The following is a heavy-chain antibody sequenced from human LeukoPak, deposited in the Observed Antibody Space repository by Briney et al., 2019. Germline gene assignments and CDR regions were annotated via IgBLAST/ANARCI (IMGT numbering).Heavy chain of an antibody. CDR1: GFTFSDYY. CDR3: ASASSGPRTDY. J-gene: IGHJ4*02. CDR2: ISSSGSTI. D-gene: IGHD2-15*01. V-gene: IGHV3-11*01. Sequence: GGSLRLSCAASGFTFSDYYMSWIRQAPGKGLGWVSYISSSGSTIYYADSVKGRFTISRDNAKNSLYLQMNSLRAEDTAVYYCASASSGPRTDYWGQGTLVTVSS.